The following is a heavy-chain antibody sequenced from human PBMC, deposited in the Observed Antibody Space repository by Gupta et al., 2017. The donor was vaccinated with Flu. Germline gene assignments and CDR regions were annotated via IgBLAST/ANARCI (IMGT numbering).Heavy chain of an antibody. Sequence: QITLKESGPTLVKPTQTLTLTCTFSGFSLNSYGVGVGWVRQPPGTALEWLALIFWDDDKRYRPALKNRLSITKDTSKKQVVLTMNKLEHVDTGTYYCARRPGESKRGTFDYWGQLTLVHVS. V-gene: IGHV2-5*02. CDR3: ARRPGESKRGTFDY. CDR1: GFSLNSYGVG. CDR2: IFWDDDK. J-gene: IGHJ4*02. D-gene: IGHD3-10*01.